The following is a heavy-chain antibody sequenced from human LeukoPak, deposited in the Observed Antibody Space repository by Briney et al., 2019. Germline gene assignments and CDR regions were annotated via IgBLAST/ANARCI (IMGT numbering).Heavy chain of an antibody. J-gene: IGHJ3*02. CDR1: GYNFTTYW. V-gene: IGHV5-51*01. D-gene: IGHD3-22*01. CDR2: IYPGDSDT. Sequence: GESLKISCKGSGYNFTTYWIGWVRQMPGKGLEWMGVIYPGDSDTTYSPSFQGQVTISADKSISTAYLQWNSLKASDTAMYYCARRLMYYYDTSGYDVAFDIWGQGTMVTVSS. CDR3: ARRLMYYYDTSGYDVAFDI.